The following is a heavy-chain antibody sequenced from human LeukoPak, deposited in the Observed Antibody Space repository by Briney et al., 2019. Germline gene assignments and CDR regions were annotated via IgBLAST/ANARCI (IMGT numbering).Heavy chain of an antibody. CDR2: ISSSSYI. CDR1: GFTFSSYS. V-gene: IGHV3-21*01. D-gene: IGHD3-10*01. Sequence: GGSLRLSCAASGFTFSSYSMNWVRQAPGKGLEWVSSISSSSYIYYADSVKGRFTISRDNAKNSLYLQMNSLRAEDTAVYYCARDPGVLWFREVDYWGQGTLVTVSS. J-gene: IGHJ4*02. CDR3: ARDPGVLWFREVDY.